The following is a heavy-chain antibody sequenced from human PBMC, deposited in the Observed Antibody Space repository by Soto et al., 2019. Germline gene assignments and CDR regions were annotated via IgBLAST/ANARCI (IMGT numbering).Heavy chain of an antibody. J-gene: IGHJ4*02. CDR3: AGGHVLRYFDWPD. Sequence: GGSLRLSCAASGFTFSSYWMSWVRQAPGKGLEWVANIKQDGSEKYYVDSVKGRVTISRDNAKNSLYLQMNSLRAEDTAVYYCAGGHVLRYFDWPDWGQGTLVTVSS. CDR2: IKQDGSEK. V-gene: IGHV3-7*01. D-gene: IGHD3-9*01. CDR1: GFTFSSYW.